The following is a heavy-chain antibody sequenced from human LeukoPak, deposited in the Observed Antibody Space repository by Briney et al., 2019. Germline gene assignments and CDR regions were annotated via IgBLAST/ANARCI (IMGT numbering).Heavy chain of an antibody. CDR1: GGSISSSSYY. CDR2: IYYSGST. J-gene: IGHJ2*01. CDR3: ARSPRGYCSSTSCSPRPYRYFDL. Sequence: SETLSLTCTVSGGSISSSSYYWGWIRQPPGRGLEWIGSIYYSGSTYYNPSLKSRVTISVDTSKNQFSLKLSSVTAADTAVYYCARSPRGYCSSTSCSPRPYRYFDLWGRGTLVTVSS. D-gene: IGHD2-2*01. V-gene: IGHV4-39*07.